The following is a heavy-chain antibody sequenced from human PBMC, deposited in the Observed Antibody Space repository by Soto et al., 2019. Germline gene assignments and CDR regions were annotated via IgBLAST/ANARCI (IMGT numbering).Heavy chain of an antibody. V-gene: IGHV3-33*01. CDR1: GFTFSNYA. J-gene: IGHJ4*02. CDR2: IWDDGSNK. CDR3: XXXXXXXXXXXXY. Sequence: QVHLVESGGGVVQPGRSLRLSCVASGFTFSNYAMHWVRQAPGKGLEWVAVIWDDGSNKYYADSVKGRFTISRDNSKXXXXXXXXXXXXXXXXXXXXXXXXXXXXXXXXYWGQGTLVTVSS.